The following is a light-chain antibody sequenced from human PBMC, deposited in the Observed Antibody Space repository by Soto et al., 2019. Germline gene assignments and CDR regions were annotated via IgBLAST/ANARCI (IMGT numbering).Light chain of an antibody. CDR2: GGN. CDR3: SSYAGSSNV. CDR1: SSNIGAPYD. J-gene: IGLJ1*01. Sequence: QSVLTQPPSVSGAPGQGVTISCTGSSSNIGAPYDVHWYQHLPGTAPKLLIYGGNNRPSGVPDRFSGSKSGNTASLTVSGLQAEDEADYYCSSYAGSSNVFGTGTKLTVL. V-gene: IGLV1-40*01.